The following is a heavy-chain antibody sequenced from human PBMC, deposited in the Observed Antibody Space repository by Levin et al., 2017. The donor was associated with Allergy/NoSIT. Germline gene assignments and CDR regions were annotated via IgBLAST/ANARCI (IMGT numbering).Heavy chain of an antibody. V-gene: IGHV4-34*01. D-gene: IGHD6-13*01. Sequence: SETLSLTCAVYGGSFSGYYWSWIRQPPGKGLEWIGEINHSGSTNYNPSLKSRVTISLDTSKNQFSLRLSSVTAADTAVYYCARGGSDGYFGTVGSSWYPLDYWGQGTLVTVSS. CDR1: GGSFSGYY. CDR3: ARGGSDGYFGTVGSSWYPLDY. CDR2: INHSGST. J-gene: IGHJ4*02.